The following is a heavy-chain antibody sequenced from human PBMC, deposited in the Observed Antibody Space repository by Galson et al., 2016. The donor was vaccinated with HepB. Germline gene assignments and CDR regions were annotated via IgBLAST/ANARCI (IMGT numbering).Heavy chain of an antibody. CDR3: AREGYYYGSSGRRGVDI. CDR1: GFTFRSYG. CDR2: IWYDGSNK. Sequence: SLRLSCAASGFTFRSYGMHWVRQAPGKGLEWVAVIWYDGSNKYYADSVKGRFTISRDNSKNTLYLQMNSLRAEDTAVYYCAREGYYYGSSGRRGVDIWGQGTMVTVSS. J-gene: IGHJ3*02. V-gene: IGHV3-33*01. D-gene: IGHD3-22*01.